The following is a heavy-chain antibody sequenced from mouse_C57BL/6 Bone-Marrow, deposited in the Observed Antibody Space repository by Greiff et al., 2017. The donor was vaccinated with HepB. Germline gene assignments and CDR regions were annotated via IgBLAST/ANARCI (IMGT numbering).Heavy chain of an antibody. V-gene: IGHV1-82*01. CDR1: GYAFSSSW. Sequence: VQLQQSGPELVKPGASVKISCKASGYAFSSSWMNWVKQRPGKGLEWIGRIYPGDGDTNYNGKFKGKATLTADKSSSTAYMQLSSLTSEDSAVYFCARGIITTVGPYFDYWGQGTTLTVSS. D-gene: IGHD1-1*01. CDR3: ARGIITTVGPYFDY. CDR2: IYPGDGDT. J-gene: IGHJ2*01.